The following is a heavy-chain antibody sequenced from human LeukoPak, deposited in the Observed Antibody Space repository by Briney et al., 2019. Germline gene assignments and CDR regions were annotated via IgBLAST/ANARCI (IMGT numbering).Heavy chain of an antibody. CDR2: INGDGTST. Sequence: GGSLRLSCAASGFIFSTQWMHWVRHGPGKGLVWVSGINGDGTSTIYAGSVKGRFTISRDNAKNTLYLQMNSLRADDTAVYYCMRGYDIWGQGTMVTVSS. CDR1: GFIFSTQW. J-gene: IGHJ3*02. CDR3: MRGYDI. V-gene: IGHV3-74*01.